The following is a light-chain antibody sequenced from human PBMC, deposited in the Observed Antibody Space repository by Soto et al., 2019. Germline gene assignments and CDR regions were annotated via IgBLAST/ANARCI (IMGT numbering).Light chain of an antibody. V-gene: IGKV3-11*01. Sequence: EIVLTHSPATLSLSPWERATLSFRASQSVSSHLAWYQQKPGQSPRLLIYDASNRATGIPARFSGSGSGTDFTLTISSLEPEDFAFYFCQQRSHWPTFGQGTKVDIK. J-gene: IGKJ1*01. CDR3: QQRSHWPT. CDR2: DAS. CDR1: QSVSSH.